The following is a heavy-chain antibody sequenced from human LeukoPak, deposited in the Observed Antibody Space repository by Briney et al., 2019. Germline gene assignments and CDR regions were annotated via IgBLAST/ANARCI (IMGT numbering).Heavy chain of an antibody. J-gene: IGHJ6*02. CDR1: GSTFTGYY. CDR2: INPNSGGT. D-gene: IGHD2-2*01. Sequence: ASVKVSCKASGSTFTGYYMHWVRQAPGQGLEWMGWINPNSGGTDYAQKFQGRVTMTRDTSRSTAYMELSSLRADDTAVYYCTRATSVVVPAADHYYYGMDVWGQGTTVTVSS. CDR3: TRATSVVVPAADHYYYGMDV. V-gene: IGHV1-2*02.